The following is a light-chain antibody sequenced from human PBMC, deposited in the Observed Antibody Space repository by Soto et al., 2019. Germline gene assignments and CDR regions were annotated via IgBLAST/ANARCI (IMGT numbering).Light chain of an antibody. CDR2: EVS. Sequence: QSVLTQPASVSGSPGQSITISCTGTSSDVGGYRYVSWFQHHPGKAPKLIIYEVSNRPSGISDRFSGSKSGNTASLTISGLQAEDEADYYCNSYTSTTPYVFGTGTKVTVL. J-gene: IGLJ1*01. CDR1: SSDVGGYRY. CDR3: NSYTSTTPYV. V-gene: IGLV2-14*01.